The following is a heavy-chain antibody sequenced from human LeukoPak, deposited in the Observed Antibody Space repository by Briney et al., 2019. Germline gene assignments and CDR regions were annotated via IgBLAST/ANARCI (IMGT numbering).Heavy chain of an antibody. D-gene: IGHD2-15*01. Sequence: SDTLSLTCAVSGGSISSGGYSWSWMRQPPGKGVECIGYLYHSGSTYYNPSLKSRVTISVDRSKNQFSLKLSSVTAADTAVYYCARYCSGGSCYRDAFDIWGQGTMVTVSS. CDR3: ARYCSGGSCYRDAFDI. V-gene: IGHV4-30-2*01. CDR1: GGSISSGGYS. J-gene: IGHJ3*02. CDR2: LYHSGST.